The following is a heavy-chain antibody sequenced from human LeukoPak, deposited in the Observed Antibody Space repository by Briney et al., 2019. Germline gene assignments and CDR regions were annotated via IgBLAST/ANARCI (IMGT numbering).Heavy chain of an antibody. D-gene: IGHD5-12*01. Sequence: GGSLRLSCAASGFTFDDYAMHWVRQPPGKGLEWVSLISGDCGSTYYADSVKGRFTISRDNSKNSLYLQMNSLRTEDTALYYCARGLYSGYDPSNFDYWGQGTLVTVSS. CDR3: ARGLYSGYDPSNFDY. CDR2: ISGDCGST. CDR1: GFTFDDYA. V-gene: IGHV3-43*02. J-gene: IGHJ4*02.